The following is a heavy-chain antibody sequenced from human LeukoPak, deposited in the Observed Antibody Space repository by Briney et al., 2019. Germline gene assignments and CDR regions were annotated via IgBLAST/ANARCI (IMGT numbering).Heavy chain of an antibody. CDR3: AKDLLWFGELYLDGMDV. CDR2: ISRTGSDI. D-gene: IGHD3-10*01. J-gene: IGHJ6*02. Sequence: PGGSLRLSCAASGFMFSDSYMNWIRQAPGKGLEWVSYISRTGSDINYADSVKGRFTISRDNAKNLLFLQMNSLRAEDTAVYYCAKDLLWFGELYLDGMDVWGQGTTVTVSS. V-gene: IGHV3-11*01. CDR1: GFMFSDSY.